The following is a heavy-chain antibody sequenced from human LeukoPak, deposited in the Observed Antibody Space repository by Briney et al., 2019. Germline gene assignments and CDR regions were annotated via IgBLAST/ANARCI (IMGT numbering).Heavy chain of an antibody. J-gene: IGHJ4*02. Sequence: SETLSLTCTVSGGSISSYYWSWIRQPPGKGLEWIGYIYYSGSTNYNPSLKSRVTMSVDTSKNQFSLKLSSVTAADTAVYYCARLVRGVIYYFDYWGQGTLVTVSS. V-gene: IGHV4-59*08. CDR3: ARLVRGVIYYFDY. D-gene: IGHD3-10*01. CDR1: GGSISSYY. CDR2: IYYSGST.